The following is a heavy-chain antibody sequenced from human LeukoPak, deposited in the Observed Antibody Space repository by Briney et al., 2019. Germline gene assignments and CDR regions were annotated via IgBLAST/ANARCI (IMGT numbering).Heavy chain of an antibody. Sequence: GASVKVSCKASGYTFTSYGISWVRQAPGQGLEWMGWISAYNGNTNYAQKLQGRVTMTTDTSTSTAYMELRSLRSDDTAAYYCARINVLLWFGGLNYWGQGTLVTVSS. V-gene: IGHV1-18*01. CDR2: ISAYNGNT. D-gene: IGHD3-10*01. J-gene: IGHJ4*02. CDR1: GYTFTSYG. CDR3: ARINVLLWFGGLNY.